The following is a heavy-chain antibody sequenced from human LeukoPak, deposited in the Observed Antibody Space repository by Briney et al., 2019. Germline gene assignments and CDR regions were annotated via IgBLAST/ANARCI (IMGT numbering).Heavy chain of an antibody. D-gene: IGHD3-16*01. CDR2: INGDGSST. CDR1: GFTFSTYW. CDR3: TREWGYPHPIDY. Sequence: PGGSLRLSCAASGFTFSTYWMHWVRQAPGRGLIWVSRINGDGSSTAYADSVKGRFTISRDNAKNTLFLQMNSLRAEDTAMYFCTREWGYPHPIDYWGQGTLVTVSS. J-gene: IGHJ4*02. V-gene: IGHV3-74*01.